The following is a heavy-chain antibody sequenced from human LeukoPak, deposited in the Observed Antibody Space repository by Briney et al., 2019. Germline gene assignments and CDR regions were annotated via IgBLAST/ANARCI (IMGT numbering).Heavy chain of an antibody. D-gene: IGHD5-12*01. V-gene: IGHV3-30*02. CDR2: IRYDGSNK. Sequence: GGSLRLSCAASGFTFSSYGMRWVRQAPGKGLEWVAFIRYDGSNKYYADSVKGRFTTSRDNSKNTLYLQMNSLRAEDTAVYYCAKDAIVATILNYYYYYMDVWGKGTTVTVSS. J-gene: IGHJ6*03. CDR1: GFTFSSYG. CDR3: AKDAIVATILNYYYYYMDV.